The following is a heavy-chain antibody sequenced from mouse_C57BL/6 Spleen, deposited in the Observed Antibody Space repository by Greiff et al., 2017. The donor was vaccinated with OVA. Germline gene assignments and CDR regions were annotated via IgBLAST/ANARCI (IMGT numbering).Heavy chain of an antibody. CDR2: ISDGGSYT. CDR3: ARLLLRPDYFDY. CDR1: GFTFSSYA. D-gene: IGHD1-1*01. Sequence: EVHLVESGGGLVKPGGSLKLSCAASGFTFSSYAMSWVRQTPEKRLEWVATISDGGSYTYYPDNVKGRFTISRDNAKNNLYLQMSHLKSEDTAMYYCARLLLRPDYFDYWGQGTTLTVSS. J-gene: IGHJ2*01. V-gene: IGHV5-4*01.